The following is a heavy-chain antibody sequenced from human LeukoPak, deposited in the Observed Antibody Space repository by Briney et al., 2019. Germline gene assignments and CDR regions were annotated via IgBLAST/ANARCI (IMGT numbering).Heavy chain of an antibody. CDR1: GGSISSYY. Sequence: SETLSLTCTVSGGSISSYYWSWIRQPAGKGLEWIGSIYTSGSTNYNPSLKSRVTMSVDTSKNQFSLKLSSVTAADTAVYYCARDAAEALDIVVVPAAPFYWYFDLWGRGTLVTVSS. D-gene: IGHD2-2*01. CDR2: IYTSGST. CDR3: ARDAAEALDIVVVPAAPFYWYFDL. V-gene: IGHV4-4*07. J-gene: IGHJ2*01.